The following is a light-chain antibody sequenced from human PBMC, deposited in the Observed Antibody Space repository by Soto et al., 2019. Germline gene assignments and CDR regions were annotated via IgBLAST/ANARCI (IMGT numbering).Light chain of an antibody. V-gene: IGKV1-39*01. Sequence: DIQMTQSPSSLSASVGDRVTITCRASLSIDPFLNWYQQKPGKAPKLLLYAAYLLQSAVPSRFSGRGSGTYFPLTISRGHPEDFVTYYCQHSHSFPRTFGQGTRLDI. J-gene: IGKJ5*01. CDR1: LSIDPF. CDR3: QHSHSFPRT. CDR2: AAY.